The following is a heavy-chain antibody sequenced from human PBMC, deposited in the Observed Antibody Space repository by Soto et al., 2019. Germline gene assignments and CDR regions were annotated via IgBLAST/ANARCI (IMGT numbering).Heavy chain of an antibody. V-gene: IGHV3-15*07. CDR2: IKSKTDGGTT. J-gene: IGHJ6*02. CDR1: CFTFSNAW. CDR3: TTVGYCISTSCYVSYYYGMDV. D-gene: IGHD2-2*01. Sequence: PGGSLRLSCAASCFTFSNAWMNWVRQAPGKGLEWVGRIKSKTDGGTTDYAAPVKGRFTISRDDSKNTLYLQMNSLKTEDTAVYYCTTVGYCISTSCYVSYYYGMDVWGQGTTVTVSS.